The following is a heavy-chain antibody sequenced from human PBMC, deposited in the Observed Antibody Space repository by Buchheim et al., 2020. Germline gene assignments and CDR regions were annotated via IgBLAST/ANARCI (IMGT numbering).Heavy chain of an antibody. J-gene: IGHJ4*02. CDR1: GFTFSNSA. CDR2: ISRSGDTT. V-gene: IGHV3-23*01. CDR3: AKEEVPNDY. Sequence: EAQLLESGGGLVQPGGSLRLSCAVSGFTFSNSAMTWVRQAPGKGLEWVSAISRSGDTTYYADSVMGRFTISRDTSKQPLYLQMNSLRVDDTAVYYCAKEEVPNDYWGLGT.